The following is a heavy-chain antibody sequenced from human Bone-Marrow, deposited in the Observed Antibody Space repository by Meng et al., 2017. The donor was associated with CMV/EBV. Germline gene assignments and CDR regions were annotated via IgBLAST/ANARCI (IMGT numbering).Heavy chain of an antibody. CDR3: ARIGSLYDSSGHWFGY. CDR1: GGSISSYY. D-gene: IGHD3-22*01. V-gene: IGHV3-21*01. Sequence: ETLSLTCTVSGGSISSYYWSWIRQPPGKGLEWISSISTSSIYIHYADSVKGRFTISRDNAKNSLNLQMNSLRAEDTAVYYCARIGSLYDSSGHWFGYWGQGTPVTVSS. J-gene: IGHJ4*02. CDR2: ISTSSIYI.